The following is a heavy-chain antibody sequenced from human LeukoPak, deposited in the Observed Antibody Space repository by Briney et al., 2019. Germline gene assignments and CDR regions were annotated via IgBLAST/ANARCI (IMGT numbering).Heavy chain of an antibody. Sequence: GGSLRLSCAASEFTFSRYGMNWVRQAPGKGLEWVSSISSSSSYIYYADSVKGRFTISRDNAKNSLYLQMNSLRAEDTAVYYCARAYGKWNDVYFYAFDLWGQGTMVTVSS. J-gene: IGHJ3*01. V-gene: IGHV3-21*01. CDR1: EFTFSRYG. CDR3: ARAYGKWNDVYFYAFDL. D-gene: IGHD1-20*01. CDR2: ISSSSSYI.